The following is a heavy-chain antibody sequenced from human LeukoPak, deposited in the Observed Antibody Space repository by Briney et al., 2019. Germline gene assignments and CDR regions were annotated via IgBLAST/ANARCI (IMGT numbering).Heavy chain of an antibody. CDR2: IYTSGST. V-gene: IGHV4-4*07. CDR1: GGSISSYY. D-gene: IGHD3-22*01. CDR3: ARDRYYYDSSGSHFDY. Sequence: SETLSLTCTVSGGSISSYYWSWIRQPAGKGLEWIGRIYTSGSTNYNPSLKSRVTMSVDTSKNQFSLKLSSVTAADTAVYYCARDRYYYDSSGSHFDYWGQGTLATVSS. J-gene: IGHJ4*02.